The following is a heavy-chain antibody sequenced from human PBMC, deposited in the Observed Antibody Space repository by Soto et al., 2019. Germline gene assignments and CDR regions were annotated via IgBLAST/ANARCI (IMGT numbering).Heavy chain of an antibody. Sequence: SETLCLTCAVSGVSISSHDWWTWVRQPPGKGLEWIGESHQSGNTNYNSSLESRVTISVDKSKNQFSLHLNSVTPEDTAVYYCVRLIGNSWLDFWGQGTLVTVSS. V-gene: IGHV4-4*02. J-gene: IGHJ5*01. CDR1: GVSISSHDW. D-gene: IGHD1-26*01. CDR2: SHQSGNT. CDR3: VRLIGNSWLDF.